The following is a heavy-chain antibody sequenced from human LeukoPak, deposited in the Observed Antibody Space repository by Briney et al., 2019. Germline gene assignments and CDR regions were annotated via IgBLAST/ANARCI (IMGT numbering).Heavy chain of an antibody. CDR1: GYSFTNYW. CDR2: IYPGDSDT. J-gene: IGHJ4*02. CDR3: ARPHFDSSGFEFDY. V-gene: IGHV5-51*01. Sequence: GESLKISCKGSGYSFTNYWIGWVRQMPGKGLEWMGIIYPGDSDTRYSPSFQGQVTISADKSISTAYLQWTSLKASDSAMYYCARPHFDSSGFEFDYWGQGTLVTVSS. D-gene: IGHD3-22*01.